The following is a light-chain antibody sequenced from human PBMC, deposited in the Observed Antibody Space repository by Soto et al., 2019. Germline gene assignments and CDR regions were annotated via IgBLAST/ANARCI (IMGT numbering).Light chain of an antibody. J-gene: IGLJ2*01. V-gene: IGLV2-14*01. CDR2: EVI. Sequence: QSALTQPASVSGSPGQSITISCPGTSSDIGGYDYVSWYRQHPGKAPKLLIYEVIHRPSGVSNRFSGSKSGNTASLTISGLQADDEADYYCSSYTSRSIVVFGGGTKVTVL. CDR3: SSYTSRSIVV. CDR1: SSDIGGYDY.